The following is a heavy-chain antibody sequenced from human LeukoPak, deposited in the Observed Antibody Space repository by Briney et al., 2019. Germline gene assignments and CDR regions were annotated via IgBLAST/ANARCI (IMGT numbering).Heavy chain of an antibody. J-gene: IGHJ3*02. CDR1: GGSISSGGYY. CDR3: ARDLITVTKGFDI. CDR2: IYYSGST. Sequence: SQTLSLTCTVSGGSISSGGYYWSWIRQHPGKGLEWIGYIYYSGSTYYNPSLKSRVTISVDTSKNQFSLRLRSVTAADTAVYYCARDLITVTKGFDIWGQGTMVSVPS. D-gene: IGHD4-17*01. V-gene: IGHV4-31*03.